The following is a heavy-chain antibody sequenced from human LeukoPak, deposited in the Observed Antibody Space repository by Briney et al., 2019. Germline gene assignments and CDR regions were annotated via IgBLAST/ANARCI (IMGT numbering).Heavy chain of an antibody. J-gene: IGHJ5*02. D-gene: IGHD3-3*01. Sequence: PGGSLRLSCAASGFTFSSYEMNWVRQAPGKGLEWVSYISSSGSTIYYADSVKGRFTISRDNAKNSLYLQMNSLRAEDTAVYYCATFGTIFGVVIPLRFDPWGQGTLVTVSS. CDR3: ATFGTIFGVVIPLRFDP. V-gene: IGHV3-48*03. CDR1: GFTFSSYE. CDR2: ISSSGSTI.